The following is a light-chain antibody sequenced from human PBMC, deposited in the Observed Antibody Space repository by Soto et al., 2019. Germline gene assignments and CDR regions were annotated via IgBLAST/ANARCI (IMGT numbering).Light chain of an antibody. CDR2: GNS. V-gene: IGLV1-40*01. CDR3: QSYDSSLSGYVV. J-gene: IGLJ2*01. CDR1: SSNIGAGYD. Sequence: QSVLTQPASVSGAPGQRVTISCTGSSSNIGAGYDVHWYQQLPGTAPKLLIYGNSNRPSGVPDRFSGSKSGTSASLAITGLQAEAEADYYCQSYDSSLSGYVVFGGGTKLTVL.